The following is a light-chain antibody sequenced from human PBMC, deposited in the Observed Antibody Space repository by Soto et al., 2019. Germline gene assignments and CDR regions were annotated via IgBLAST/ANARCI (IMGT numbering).Light chain of an antibody. V-gene: IGKV4-1*01. CDR3: QQYIGFPWT. CDR1: QTLFDSSNNKDY. CDR2: WAS. Sequence: DIVMTQSPDSLAVSLGERATINCKSSQTLFDSSNNKDYLTWYQQKPGQPPKLLMYWASTREFGVPDRFSGSGSGTDFTLTISSLQPDDLATYYCQQYIGFPWTFGQGTKVDIK. J-gene: IGKJ1*01.